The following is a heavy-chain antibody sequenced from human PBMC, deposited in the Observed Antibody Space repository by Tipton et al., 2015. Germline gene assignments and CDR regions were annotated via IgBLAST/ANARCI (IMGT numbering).Heavy chain of an antibody. CDR3: ARAEGNYDVSGYFY. D-gene: IGHD3-22*01. V-gene: IGHV3-11*04. Sequence: SLRLSCAASGFTFTDYYMSWIRQAPGKGLGWISYITNSGHYRYYADSVKGRFTISRDNANNTLYLQMDSLRAEDTAVYYCARAEGNYDVSGYFYWGQGTLVTVSS. CDR2: ITNSGHYR. CDR1: GFTFTDYY. J-gene: IGHJ4*02.